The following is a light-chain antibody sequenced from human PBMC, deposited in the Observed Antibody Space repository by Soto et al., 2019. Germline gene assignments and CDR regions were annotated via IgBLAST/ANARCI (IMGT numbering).Light chain of an antibody. CDR2: GAS. J-gene: IGKJ1*01. CDR1: QSVSSSY. Sequence: IVLTQSPGTLSLSPGERVTLSCRASQSVSSSYLAWYQQKPGQAPRLLIYGASSRATGIPDRFSGSGSGTDFTLTISRLEPEDFAVYYCQQYGSSPTWTFGQGTKVDIK. CDR3: QQYGSSPTWT. V-gene: IGKV3-20*01.